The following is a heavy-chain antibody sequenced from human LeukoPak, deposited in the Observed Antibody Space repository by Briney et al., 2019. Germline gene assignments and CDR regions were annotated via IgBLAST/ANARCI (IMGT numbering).Heavy chain of an antibody. CDR2: IYYSGST. V-gene: IGHV4-39*07. Sequence: SETLSLTCTVSGGSIISSSYYWGWIRQPPGKGLEWIGSIYYSGSTDYNPSLKSRVIISVDTSKNQFSLKLSSVTAADTAVYYCARVSWPGRGSRFDPWGRGTLVTVSS. CDR3: ARVSWPGRGSRFDP. D-gene: IGHD3-16*01. CDR1: GGSIISSSYY. J-gene: IGHJ5*02.